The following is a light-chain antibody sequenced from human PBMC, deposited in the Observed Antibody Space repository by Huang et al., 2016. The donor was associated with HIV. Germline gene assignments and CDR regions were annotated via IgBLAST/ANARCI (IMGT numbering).Light chain of an antibody. J-gene: IGKJ1*01. CDR1: QSLVYSDGNTY. V-gene: IGKV2-30*01. Sequence: DVVVTQSPLSLRVTLGRSATIFCRSSQSLVYSDGNTYVNWFQQRPGISPRRLINKVSDRGAGVPDRFSGSASGTDLTLKISRVEAEDVGVYYCMQGTHWPPTFGQGTKVEIK. CDR3: MQGTHWPPT. CDR2: KVS.